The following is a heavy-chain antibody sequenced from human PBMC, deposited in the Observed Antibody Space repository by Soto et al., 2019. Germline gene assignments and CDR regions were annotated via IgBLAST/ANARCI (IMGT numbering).Heavy chain of an antibody. CDR2: ISGSGGST. D-gene: IGHD4-17*01. V-gene: IGHV3-23*01. Sequence: EVQLLESGGGLVQPGGSLRLSCAASGFTFSSYAMSWVRQAPGKGLEWVSAISGSGGSTYYADSVKGRFTISRDNSKNALYMQTNSLRAEEPAVYYCAKDARTTVTRPVRPREDFDIWGQGTMVSVSS. CDR1: GFTFSSYA. J-gene: IGHJ3*02. CDR3: AKDARTTVTRPVRPREDFDI.